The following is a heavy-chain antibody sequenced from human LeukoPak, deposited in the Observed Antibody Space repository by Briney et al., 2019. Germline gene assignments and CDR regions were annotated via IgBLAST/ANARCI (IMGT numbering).Heavy chain of an antibody. CDR2: IIPIFGTA. J-gene: IGHJ4*02. CDR3: ARDLSSWYFPDY. D-gene: IGHD6-13*01. Sequence: ASVKVSCKASGGTFSSYAISWVRQAPGQGLEWMGGIIPIFGTANYAQKFQGRVTITADKSTSTAYMELSSLRSEDTAVYYCARDLSSWYFPDYWGQGTLVTVSS. V-gene: IGHV1-69*06. CDR1: GGTFSSYA.